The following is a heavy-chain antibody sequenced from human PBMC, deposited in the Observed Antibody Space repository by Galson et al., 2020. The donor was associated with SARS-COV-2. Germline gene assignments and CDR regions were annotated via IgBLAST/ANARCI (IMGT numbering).Heavy chain of an antibody. Sequence: GESLKISCEASGFTFTSYWMSWVRQAAGKGLEWVANIKQDGSETYYGDSVKGRFTISRDNAKNSLYLQMNSLRAEDTAVYYCARDASGEENWHKRFDYWGQGTLATVSS. CDR1: GFTFTSYW. J-gene: IGHJ4*02. D-gene: IGHD2-15*01. V-gene: IGHV3-7*04. CDR3: ARDASGEENWHKRFDY. CDR2: IKQDGSET.